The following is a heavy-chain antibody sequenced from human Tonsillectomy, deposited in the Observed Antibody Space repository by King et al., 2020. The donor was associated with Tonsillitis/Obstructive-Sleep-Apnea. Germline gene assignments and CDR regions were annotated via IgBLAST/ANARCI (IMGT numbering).Heavy chain of an antibody. J-gene: IGHJ6*03. Sequence: VQLVESGGGLVQPGGSLRLSCTASGFTFSSYEMNWVRQAPGKGLEWVSYISSGGSRIHYADSVKGRCTISRDNAKNSLYLEMNSLRAEDTAVYYCASLQSVVVAADEGDYYYYMDVWGKGTTVTVSS. V-gene: IGHV3-48*03. CDR1: GFTFSSYE. D-gene: IGHD2-15*01. CDR2: ISSGGSRI. CDR3: ASLQSVVVAADEGDYYYYMDV.